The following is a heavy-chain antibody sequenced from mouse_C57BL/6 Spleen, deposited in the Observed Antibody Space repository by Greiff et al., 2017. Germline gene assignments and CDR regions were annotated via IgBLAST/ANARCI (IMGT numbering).Heavy chain of an antibody. CDR1: GYAFSSSW. Sequence: QVQLQQSGPELVKPGASVKISCKASGYAFSSSWMNWVKQRPGKGLEWIGRIDPGDGDTNYNGKFKGKATLTADKSSSTAYMQLSSLTSEDSAVYFCARKDASMDYWGQGTSVTVSS. J-gene: IGHJ4*01. CDR2: IDPGDGDT. CDR3: ARKDASMDY. V-gene: IGHV1-82*01.